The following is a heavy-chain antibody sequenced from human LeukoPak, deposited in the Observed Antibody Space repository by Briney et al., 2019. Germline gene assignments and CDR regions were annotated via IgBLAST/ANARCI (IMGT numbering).Heavy chain of an antibody. CDR3: ARGGGLDV. V-gene: IGHV3-7*03. D-gene: IGHD3-16*01. Sequence: GGSLRLSCAASGFTFSSYWMDWVRQAPGKGLEWVANIKQDGSEKYYVDSVKGRFTISRDNAKNSLYLQMSNLRAEDTAVYFCARGGGLDVWGQGATVTVSS. J-gene: IGHJ6*02. CDR1: GFTFSSYW. CDR2: IKQDGSEK.